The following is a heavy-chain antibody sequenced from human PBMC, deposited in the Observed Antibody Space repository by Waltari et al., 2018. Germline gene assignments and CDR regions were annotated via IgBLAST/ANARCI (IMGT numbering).Heavy chain of an antibody. CDR3: ARQRYGSGSYYPFDY. V-gene: IGHV4-59*01. J-gene: IGHJ4*02. CDR2: IYYSGRT. CDR1: GGSISSYY. D-gene: IGHD3-10*01. Sequence: QVQLQESGPGLVKPSETLSLTCTVSGGSISSYYWSWIRQPPGKGLDWIGYIYYSGRTNYNPSPKSRVTISVDTSKNKFSLKLSSVTAADTAVYYCARQRYGSGSYYPFDYWGQGTLVTVSS.